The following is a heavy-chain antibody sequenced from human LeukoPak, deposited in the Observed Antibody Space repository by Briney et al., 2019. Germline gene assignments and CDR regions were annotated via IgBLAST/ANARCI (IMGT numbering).Heavy chain of an antibody. J-gene: IGHJ4*02. Sequence: GASVKVSCKASGYTFTSYYMHWVRQAPGQGLEWMGIINPSGGSTSYAQKFQGRVTMTRDMSTSTVYMELSSLRSEDTAVYYCARGAVVNTPSPPCFGYWGQGALVTVSS. D-gene: IGHD3-22*01. CDR3: ARGAVVNTPSPPCFGY. CDR2: INPSGGST. CDR1: GYTFTSYY. V-gene: IGHV1-46*01.